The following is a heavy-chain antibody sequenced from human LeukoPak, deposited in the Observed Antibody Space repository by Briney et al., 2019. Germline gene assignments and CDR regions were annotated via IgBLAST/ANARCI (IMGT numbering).Heavy chain of an antibody. V-gene: IGHV3-30*04. CDR1: GFVFSDYA. CDR2: ISYDGSNK. Sequence: GGSLRLSCAASGFVFSDYAMHWVRQAPGKGLEWVAVISYDGSNKYYADSVKGRFTISRDNSKNTLYLQMNSLRAEDTAVYYCARAGGSGSYYYYYYMDVWGKGTTVTISS. J-gene: IGHJ6*03. CDR3: ARAGGSGSYYYYYYMDV. D-gene: IGHD3-10*01.